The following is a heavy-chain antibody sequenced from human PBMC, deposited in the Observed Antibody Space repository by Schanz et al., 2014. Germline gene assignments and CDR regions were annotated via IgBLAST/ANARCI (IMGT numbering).Heavy chain of an antibody. V-gene: IGHV3-11*04. J-gene: IGHJ6*02. Sequence: QVQLVESGGGLVKPGGSLRLSCAASGFIFNDYYMNWIRQAPGKGLEWVSYISNSGYTIYYADSVKGRFTTSRDNSKNTMYLQMNSLRAEDTAVYYCVKDLQRELLRDDHYYGMDVWGQGTTVTVSS. CDR1: GFIFNDYY. CDR3: VKDLQRELLRDDHYYGMDV. CDR2: ISNSGYTI. D-gene: IGHD1-26*01.